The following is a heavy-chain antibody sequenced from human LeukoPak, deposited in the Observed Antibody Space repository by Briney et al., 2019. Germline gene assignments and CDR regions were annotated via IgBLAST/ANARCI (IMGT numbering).Heavy chain of an antibody. CDR2: IYYSGST. CDR3: ARVYWASSKYFDP. V-gene: IGHV4-30-4*08. D-gene: IGHD2-8*02. CDR1: GGSISSGDYY. Sequence: PSQTLSLTCTVSGGSISSGDYYWSWIRQPPGKGREWIGYIYYSGSTYYNPSLKSRVTISVDTAKNQFSLKLSSVTAADTAVYYCARVYWASSKYFDPRGQGTLVTVSS. J-gene: IGHJ5*02.